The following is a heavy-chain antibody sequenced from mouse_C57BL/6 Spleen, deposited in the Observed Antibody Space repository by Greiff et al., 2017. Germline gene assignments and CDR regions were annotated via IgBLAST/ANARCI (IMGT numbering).Heavy chain of an antibody. J-gene: IGHJ3*01. CDR2: ILPGSGST. V-gene: IGHV1-9*01. CDR1: GYTFTGYW. D-gene: IGHD1-1*01. CDR3: EKEGLRERSWFGY. Sequence: VQLQQSGAELMKPGASVKLSCKATGYTFTGYWIEWVKQRPGHGLEWIGEILPGSGSTNYNEKFKGKATFTADTSSNTAYMQLSSMPTVNTAIYNCEKEGLRERSWFGYWGEEELGTVSA.